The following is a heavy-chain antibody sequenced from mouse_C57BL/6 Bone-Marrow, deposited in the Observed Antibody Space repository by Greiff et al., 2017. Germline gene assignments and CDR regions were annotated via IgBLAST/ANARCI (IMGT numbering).Heavy chain of an antibody. CDR3: TFMTTVPGDY. J-gene: IGHJ2*01. V-gene: IGHV14-4*01. Sequence: EVHLVESGAELVRPGASVKLSCTASGFNIKDDYMHWVKQRPEQGLEWIGWIDPENGDTEYASKFQGKATITADTSSNTAYLQLSSLTSEDTAVYYCTFMTTVPGDYWGQGTTLTVSS. CDR2: IDPENGDT. CDR1: GFNIKDDY. D-gene: IGHD1-1*01.